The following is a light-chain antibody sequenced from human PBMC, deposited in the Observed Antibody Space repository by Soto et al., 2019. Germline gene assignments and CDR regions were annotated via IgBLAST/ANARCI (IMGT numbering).Light chain of an antibody. J-gene: IGKJ5*01. V-gene: IGKV3-11*01. CDR1: QSVSSSC. CDR3: QSRSNGPAIP. Sequence: SQSVSSSCLAWYQQKPXQARRLLIYGASNXATGILARFSRRGSGPDFTLTISSLQPEDCEVYYCQSRSNGPAIPFGKGTRWRL. CDR2: GAS.